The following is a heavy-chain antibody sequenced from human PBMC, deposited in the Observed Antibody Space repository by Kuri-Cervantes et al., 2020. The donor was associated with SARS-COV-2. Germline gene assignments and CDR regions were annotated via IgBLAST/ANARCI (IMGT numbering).Heavy chain of an antibody. D-gene: IGHD2/OR15-2a*01. CDR1: GFTFSDYY. J-gene: IGHJ6*03. CDR2: ISSSGSTI. Sequence: GGSLRLSCAASGFTFSDYYMSWIRQAPGKGLEWVSYISSSGSTIYYADSVKGRFTISRDSAKNSLYLQMNSLRAEDTAVYYCARRVTFYYYMDVWGKGTTVTVSS. CDR3: ARRVTFYYYMDV. V-gene: IGHV3-11*04.